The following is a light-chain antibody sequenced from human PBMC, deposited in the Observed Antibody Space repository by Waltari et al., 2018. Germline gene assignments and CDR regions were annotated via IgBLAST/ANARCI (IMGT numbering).Light chain of an antibody. CDR2: VNSDSSH. CDR1: SWHNTYP. CDR3: QTWAIGIHWV. V-gene: IGLV4-69*01. Sequence: QVVLTQSPPASASLGPSVRPTCPVTSWHNTYPIPSPKQRPRKGPRFLMKVNSDSSHIKGDGIPDRFSGSISGAERYLTISSLQSEDEADYYCQTWAIGIHWVFGGGTKLTVL. J-gene: IGLJ3*02.